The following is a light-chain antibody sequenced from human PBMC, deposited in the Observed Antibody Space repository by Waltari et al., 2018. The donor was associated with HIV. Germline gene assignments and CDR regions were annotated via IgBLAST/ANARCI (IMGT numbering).Light chain of an antibody. J-gene: IGLJ1*01. CDR2: HDS. CDR3: QAWDSNTFV. CDR1: KLGTRF. V-gene: IGLV3-1*01. Sequence: DLSQPASVSVSPGQTATVTCSGDKLGTRFVCWYRQKSGQSPELIIYHDSRRPSCMSDRFSGSTSGNKATLTIRGTQSIDEGDYYCQAWDSNTFVFGSGTRVTVL.